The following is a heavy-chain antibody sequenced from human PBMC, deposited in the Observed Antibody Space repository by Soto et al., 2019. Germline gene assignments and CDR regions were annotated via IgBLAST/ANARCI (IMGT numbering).Heavy chain of an antibody. CDR2: INIGNGNT. CDR1: SDTITYYP. CDR3: AREPLCGGRRHDKYFDP. Sequence: RASVKGSCKASSDTITYYPINWVRQAPGQRLEWMGWINIGNGNTASSQKFQDRVTITRETSASTAYMELTSLRSEDTAVYYCAREPLCGGRRHDKYFDPWGQGTLVTVSS. V-gene: IGHV1-3*04. D-gene: IGHD2-21*01. J-gene: IGHJ5*02.